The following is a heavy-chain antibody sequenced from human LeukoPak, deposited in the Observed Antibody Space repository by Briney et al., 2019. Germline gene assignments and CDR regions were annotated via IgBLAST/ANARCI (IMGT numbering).Heavy chain of an antibody. J-gene: IGHJ4*02. CDR2: IIPIFGTA. CDR3: ARDGVAEYYFDY. V-gene: IGHV1-69*05. CDR1: RGTFSSYA. Sequence: SVKVSCKASRGTFSSYAISWVRQAPGQGLEWMGGIIPIFGTANHAQKFQGRVTISTDESTSTAYMELSSLRSDDTAEYYCARDGVAEYYFDYWDQGTLVTVSS. D-gene: IGHD6-19*01.